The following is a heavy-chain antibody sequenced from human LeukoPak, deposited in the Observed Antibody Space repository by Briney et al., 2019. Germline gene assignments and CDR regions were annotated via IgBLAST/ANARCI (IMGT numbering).Heavy chain of an antibody. D-gene: IGHD3-10*01. CDR1: GGSISSYY. CDR3: AGPRITMVRGHPPIWFDP. J-gene: IGHJ5*02. V-gene: IGHV4-59*08. CDR2: IYYSGST. Sequence: SETLSLTCTVSGGSISSYYWSWIRQPPGKGLEWIGYIYYSGSTNYNPSLKSRVTIPVDTSKNQLSLKLSSVTAADTAVYYCAGPRITMVRGHPPIWFDPWGQGTLVTVSS.